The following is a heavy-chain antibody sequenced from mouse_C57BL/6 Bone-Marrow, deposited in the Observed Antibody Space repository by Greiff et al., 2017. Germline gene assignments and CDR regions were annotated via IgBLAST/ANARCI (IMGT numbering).Heavy chain of an antibody. CDR1: GYSFTDYN. CDR2: INPNYGTT. V-gene: IGHV1-39*01. D-gene: IGHD1-1*01. Sequence: EVKLVESGPELVKPGASVKISCKASGYSFTDYNMHWVKQSNGKSLEWIGVINPNYGTTSYNQKFKGKATLTVDKSSSTAYMQLTRLTSEDSAVYYCAKINYYCSRNWYFDVWGTGATGTVSS. CDR3: AKINYYCSRNWYFDV. J-gene: IGHJ1*03.